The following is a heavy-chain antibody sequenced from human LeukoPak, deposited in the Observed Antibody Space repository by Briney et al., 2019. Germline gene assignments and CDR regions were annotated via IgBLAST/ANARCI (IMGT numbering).Heavy chain of an antibody. J-gene: IGHJ4*02. CDR2: ISAYNSNT. CDR3: ARVRVGMIGTVLLWFGDNFDY. CDR1: GYTFTSYG. Sequence: ASVKVSCKASGYTFTSYGISWVRQAPGQGLEWMGWISAYNSNTNYAQKLQGRVTMTTDTSTSTAYMELRSLRSDDTAVYYCARVRVGMIGTVLLWFGDNFDYWGQGTLVTVSS. V-gene: IGHV1-18*01. D-gene: IGHD3-10*01.